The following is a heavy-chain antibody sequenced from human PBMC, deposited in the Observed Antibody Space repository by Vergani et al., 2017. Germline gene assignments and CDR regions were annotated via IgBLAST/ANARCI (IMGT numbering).Heavy chain of an antibody. V-gene: IGHV4-39*01. D-gene: IGHD3-10*01. CDR3: GVIMVRSPRPDNWFDA. J-gene: IGHJ5*02. Sequence: QLQLHKSGPGLVKPSETLSLTCTLSGGSISSSSHFWGWLRQTPGKGLEWIGSIYYSGSTYYNPSLKSRVSISVDTSKNQFSLQLTSVTAADTAVYFCGVIMVRSPRPDNWFDAWGRGTLVTVSS. CDR2: IYYSGST. CDR1: GGSISSSSHF.